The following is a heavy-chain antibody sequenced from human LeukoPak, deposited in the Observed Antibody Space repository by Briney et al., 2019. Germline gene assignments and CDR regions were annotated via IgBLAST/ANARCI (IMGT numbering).Heavy chain of an antibody. Sequence: TSETLSLTCSVSGGSISIYYWTWIRQIPGKGLEWIGYIYYTGTTNYNPLFESRATISVDTSKNQFSLKLTSVTAADTAVYYCARRKWQQGWRPTNLNYFDCWGQGTLVTVSS. CDR1: GGSISIYY. J-gene: IGHJ4*02. V-gene: IGHV4-59*01. D-gene: IGHD6-13*01. CDR3: ARRKWQQGWRPTNLNYFDC. CDR2: IYYTGTT.